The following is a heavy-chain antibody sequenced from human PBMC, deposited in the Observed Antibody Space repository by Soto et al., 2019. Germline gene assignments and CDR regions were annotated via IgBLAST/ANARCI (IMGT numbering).Heavy chain of an antibody. CDR2: ITPSTGGT. Sequence: QVQLVQSGAEVKTPGASVTVSCKASGYTFTSYSLHWLRHARGKWLEWKGIITPSTGGTRFPQRFQDRVTMTRDTSTGTSYMDLHTLTFAEAALYYCARSVSKKTAPIDEWGQGTLVTVSS. V-gene: IGHV1-46*01. J-gene: IGHJ4*02. CDR3: ARSVSKKTAPIDE. D-gene: IGHD4-17*01. CDR1: GYTFTSYS.